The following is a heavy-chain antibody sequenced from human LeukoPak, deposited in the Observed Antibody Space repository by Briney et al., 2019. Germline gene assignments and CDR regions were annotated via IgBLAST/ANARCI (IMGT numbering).Heavy chain of an antibody. D-gene: IGHD2-21*02. CDR3: ARGLSAIVH. CDR1: GGSFSGYY. Sequence: SETLSLTCAVYGGSFSGYYWSWIRQPPGKGLEWIGEINHSGSTNYNPSLKSRVTISVDTSKSQFSLKLSSVTAADTAMYYCARGLSAIVHWGQGTLVTVSS. CDR2: INHSGST. J-gene: IGHJ4*02. V-gene: IGHV4-34*01.